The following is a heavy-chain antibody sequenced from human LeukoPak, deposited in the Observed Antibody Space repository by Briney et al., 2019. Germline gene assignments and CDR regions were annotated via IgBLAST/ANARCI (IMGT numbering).Heavy chain of an antibody. Sequence: SETLSLTYTVSGGSISSHFWSWIRQPPGKGLEWIGYVYHSGNTYYNTSLKSRVTISVDTSKTQFSLRLTSVTAADTAVYYCAGDYYGVVGATWAFEYWGQGTLVTVSS. CDR3: AGDYYGVVGATWAFEY. J-gene: IGHJ4*02. CDR2: VYHSGNT. V-gene: IGHV4-59*08. D-gene: IGHD1-26*01. CDR1: GGSISSHF.